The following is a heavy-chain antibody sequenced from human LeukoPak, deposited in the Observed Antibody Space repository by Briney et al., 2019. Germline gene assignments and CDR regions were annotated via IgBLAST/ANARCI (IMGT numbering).Heavy chain of an antibody. V-gene: IGHV3-7*05. J-gene: IGHJ4*02. D-gene: IGHD2-21*02. CDR2: IKQGGSEE. Sequence: GGSLRLSCAASGFTFSSYWMSWVRQAPGKGLEWVANIKQGGSEEYYVDSVKGRFTISRDNAKNSLYLQMNSLGAEDTAVYYCARDIVVVTAYFDYWGQGTLVTVSS. CDR1: GFTFSSYW. CDR3: ARDIVVVTAYFDY.